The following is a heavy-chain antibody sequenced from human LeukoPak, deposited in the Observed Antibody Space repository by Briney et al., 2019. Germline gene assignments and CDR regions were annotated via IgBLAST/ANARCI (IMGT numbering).Heavy chain of an antibody. V-gene: IGHV3-7*01. D-gene: IGHD2/OR15-2a*01. J-gene: IGHJ4*02. Sequence: GGSLRLSCAASGFTFSTSWMTWVRQAPGKGLEWVANIKQDGSEKYCVDSVKGRFTISRDNAKKSLYLQMNSLRAEDTAVYYCARGLFSKGYWGQGTLVTVSS. CDR1: GFTFSTSW. CDR3: ARGLFSKGY. CDR2: IKQDGSEK.